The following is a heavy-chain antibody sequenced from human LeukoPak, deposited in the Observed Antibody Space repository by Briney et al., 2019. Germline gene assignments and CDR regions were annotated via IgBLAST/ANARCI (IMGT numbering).Heavy chain of an antibody. CDR2: ITDSGDDT. J-gene: IGHJ4*02. CDR3: AKRNAIFDY. Sequence: PGGSLRLSCTASGFTFSHYAMAWVRQAPGKGLEWVSVITDSGDDTHHADSVKGRFTMSRDNSKNTLYLQLNSLRAEDTAVYYCAKRNAIFDYWGQGTLVTVSS. CDR1: GFTFSHYA. V-gene: IGHV3-23*01. D-gene: IGHD2-21*01.